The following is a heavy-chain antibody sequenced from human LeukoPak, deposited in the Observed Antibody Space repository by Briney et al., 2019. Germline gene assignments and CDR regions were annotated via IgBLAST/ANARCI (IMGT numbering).Heavy chain of an antibody. D-gene: IGHD2-15*01. CDR1: GXTFGDYA. V-gene: IGHV3-49*04. CDR3: TIGIVVMVAAVYYYYGMDV. CDR2: IRSKAYGGTT. J-gene: IGHJ6*02. Sequence: PGGSLRLSCTASGXTFGDYAMSWVRQAPGKGLEWVGFIRSKAYGGTTEYAASVKGRFTISRDDSKSIAYLQMNSLKTEDTAVYYCTIGIVVMVAAVYYYYGMDVWGQGTTVTVSS.